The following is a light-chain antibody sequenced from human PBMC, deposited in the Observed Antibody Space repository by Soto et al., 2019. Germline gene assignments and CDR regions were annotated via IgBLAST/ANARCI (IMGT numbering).Light chain of an antibody. CDR2: GAS. CDR1: QSVASH. Sequence: EIVMTQSPATLSVSPGETATLSCRASQSVASHLAWYQQKSGQAPRLLIYGASTRATGIPARFSGSGSGTEFTLTISSLQYEDFAIYYCQQYDVGATFGQGTRLEIK. CDR3: QQYDVGAT. V-gene: IGKV3-15*01. J-gene: IGKJ5*01.